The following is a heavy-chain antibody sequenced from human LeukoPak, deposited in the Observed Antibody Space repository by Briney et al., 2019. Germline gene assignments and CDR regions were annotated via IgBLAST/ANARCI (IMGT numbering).Heavy chain of an antibody. Sequence: PGGSLRLSCVGSGFSFSGNSMNWVRQAPGEGLEWVSGISRTSTYIYYADSVQGRFTISRDNAKNSLYLQMDSLRAEDTAVYYCARDFVNSGYYFDYWGQGTQVTVSS. V-gene: IGHV3-21*01. CDR3: ARDFVNSGYYFDY. J-gene: IGHJ4*02. CDR2: ISRTSTYI. D-gene: IGHD3-22*01. CDR1: GFSFSGNS.